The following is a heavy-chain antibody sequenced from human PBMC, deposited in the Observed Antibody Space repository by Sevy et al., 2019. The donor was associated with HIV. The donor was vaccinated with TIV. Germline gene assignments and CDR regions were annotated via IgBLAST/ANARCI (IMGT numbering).Heavy chain of an antibody. CDR2: IIPIFGTA. D-gene: IGHD2-8*01. CDR3: ASNGGAYYYYGMDV. CDR1: GGTFSSYA. Sequence: ASVKVSCKASGGTFSSYAISWVRQAPGQGLEWMGGIIPIFGTANYAQKFQGRVTITADESTSTAYMELGSLRSEDTAVYYCASNGGAYYYYGMDVWGQGTTVTVSS. J-gene: IGHJ6*02. V-gene: IGHV1-69*13.